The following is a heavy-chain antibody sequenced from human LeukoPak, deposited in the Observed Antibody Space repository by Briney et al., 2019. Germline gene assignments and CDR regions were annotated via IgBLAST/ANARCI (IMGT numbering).Heavy chain of an antibody. J-gene: IGHJ4*02. D-gene: IGHD3-10*01. V-gene: IGHV3-21*01. CDR3: ASLGPYGSGSYSFDY. CDR1: GFTFSSYS. Sequence: GGSLRLSCAASGFTFSSYSMNWVRQAPGKGLEWVSSISSSSYIYYADSVKGRFTISRDNAKNSLYLQMNSLRAEDTAVCYCASLGPYGSGSYSFDYWGQGTLVTVSS. CDR2: ISSSSYI.